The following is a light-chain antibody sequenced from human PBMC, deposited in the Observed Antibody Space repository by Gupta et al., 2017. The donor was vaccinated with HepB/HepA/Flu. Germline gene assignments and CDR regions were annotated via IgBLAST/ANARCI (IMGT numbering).Light chain of an antibody. J-gene: IGKJ4*01. CDR2: GAS. CDR3: QQYNMWPLT. CDR1: HSVSAN. Sequence: EIVMTPSPATLSVSPGERATLSCRASHSVSANLAWYQQKPGQAPRLLIDGASSRATGIPDRFSGTGSGTEFTLNIAGLQSEDSAVYYCQQYNMWPLTFGGGTKLEI. V-gene: IGKV3-15*01.